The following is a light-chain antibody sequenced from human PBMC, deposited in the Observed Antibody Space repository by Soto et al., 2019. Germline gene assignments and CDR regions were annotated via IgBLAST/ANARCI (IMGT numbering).Light chain of an antibody. J-gene: IGKJ1*01. CDR3: QQYNNYPWT. Sequence: DIQMTQSPSTLSASVGDRVTVTCRASQSIGSGLAWYQQKPGKAPKLLIYKASSLESGVPSRFSGSGSGTEFTLTISSLQPDDFATYYCQQYNNYPWTFGQGTKVEIK. CDR2: KAS. V-gene: IGKV1-5*03. CDR1: QSIGSG.